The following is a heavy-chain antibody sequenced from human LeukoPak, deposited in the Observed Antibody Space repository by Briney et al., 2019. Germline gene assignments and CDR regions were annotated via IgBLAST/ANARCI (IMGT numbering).Heavy chain of an antibody. D-gene: IGHD1-1*01. Sequence: ASVKVSCKASGYIFSDYYMYWVRQAPGQGLDWMGWINPNSGGTNYAQKFQGRVTLTRDTSINTAYMELSRLRSDDTAVYYCARHRGTSDAFDIWGQGTMVSASS. CDR2: INPNSGGT. CDR3: ARHRGTSDAFDI. V-gene: IGHV1-2*02. CDR1: GYIFSDYY. J-gene: IGHJ3*02.